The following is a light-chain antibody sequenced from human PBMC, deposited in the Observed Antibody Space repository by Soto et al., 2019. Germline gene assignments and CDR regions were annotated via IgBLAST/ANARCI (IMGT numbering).Light chain of an antibody. Sequence: DIQMTQSPSTLSASVGDRVTITCRASQSISTWLAWYQQKPGKAPKLLIYKASNLEGGVPSRFSGSGSGTEFTITINSLQPDDFATYYCQQYNTYPLTFGGGTTVEI. V-gene: IGKV1-5*03. CDR2: KAS. J-gene: IGKJ4*01. CDR3: QQYNTYPLT. CDR1: QSISTW.